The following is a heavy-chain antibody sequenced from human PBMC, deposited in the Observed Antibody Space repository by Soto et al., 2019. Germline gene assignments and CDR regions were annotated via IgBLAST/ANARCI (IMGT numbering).Heavy chain of an antibody. CDR3: AGQFYYDSSGYPWFDP. V-gene: IGHV3-11*01. Sequence: GGSLRLSCAASGFTFSDYYMSWIRQAPGKGLEWVSYISSSGSTIYYADSVKGRSTISRDNAKNSLYLQMNSLRAEDTAVYYCAGQFYYDSSGYPWFDPWGQGTLVTVSS. CDR1: GFTFSDYY. CDR2: ISSSGSTI. J-gene: IGHJ5*02. D-gene: IGHD3-22*01.